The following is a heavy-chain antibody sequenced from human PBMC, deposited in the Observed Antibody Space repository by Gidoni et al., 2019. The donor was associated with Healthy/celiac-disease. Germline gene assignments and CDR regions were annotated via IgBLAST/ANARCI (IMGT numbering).Heavy chain of an antibody. D-gene: IGHD2-2*01. J-gene: IGHJ3*02. Sequence: EVQLVESGGGLVKPGGSLRLSCAASGFTFSSSSMNWVRQAPGKGLEWVSSISSSSSYIYYADSVKGRFTISRDNAKNSLYLQMNSLRAEDTAVYYCARNPFYCSSTSCYGDAFDIWGQGTMVTVSS. V-gene: IGHV3-21*01. CDR2: ISSSSSYI. CDR1: GFTFSSSS. CDR3: ARNPFYCSSTSCYGDAFDI.